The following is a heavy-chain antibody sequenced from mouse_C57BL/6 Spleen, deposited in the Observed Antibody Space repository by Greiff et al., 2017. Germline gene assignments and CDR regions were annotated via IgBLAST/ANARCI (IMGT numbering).Heavy chain of an antibody. Sequence: EVQVVESGGGLVKPGGSLKLSCAASGFTFSSYAMSWVRPTPEKRLEWVATISDGGSYTYYPDNVKGRFTISRDNAKNNLYLQMSHLKSEDTAMYYCARDHYDYDGFAYWGQGTLVTVSA. J-gene: IGHJ3*01. D-gene: IGHD2-4*01. CDR3: ARDHYDYDGFAY. CDR1: GFTFSSYA. V-gene: IGHV5-4*01. CDR2: ISDGGSYT.